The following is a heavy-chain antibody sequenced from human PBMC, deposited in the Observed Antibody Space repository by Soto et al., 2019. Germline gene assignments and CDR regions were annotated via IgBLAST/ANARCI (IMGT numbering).Heavy chain of an antibody. CDR1: GGSISSSSYY. Sequence: PSETLSLTCTVSGGSISSSSYYWGWIRQPPGKGLEWIGSIYYSGSTYYNPSLKSRVTISVDTSKNQFSLKLSSVTAADTAVYYCARGTITGTKGVYWGQGTLVTVSS. J-gene: IGHJ4*02. V-gene: IGHV4-39*01. CDR2: IYYSGST. CDR3: ARGTITGTKGVY. D-gene: IGHD1-7*01.